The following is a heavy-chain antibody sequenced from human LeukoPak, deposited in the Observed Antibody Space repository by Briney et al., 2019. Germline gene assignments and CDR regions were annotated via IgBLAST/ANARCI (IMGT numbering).Heavy chain of an antibody. Sequence: SVKVSCKASGYTFTGYYMHWVRQAPGQGLEWMGGIIPIFGTANYAQKFQGRVTITADESTSTAYMELSSLRSEDTAVYYCAREASGYMDVWGKGTTVTISS. CDR1: GYTFTGYY. V-gene: IGHV1-69*13. D-gene: IGHD6-25*01. CDR3: AREASGYMDV. J-gene: IGHJ6*03. CDR2: IIPIFGTA.